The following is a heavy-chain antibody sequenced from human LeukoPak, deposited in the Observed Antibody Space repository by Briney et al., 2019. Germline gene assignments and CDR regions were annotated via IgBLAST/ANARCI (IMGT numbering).Heavy chain of an antibody. Sequence: SETLSLTCTVSGDSLTNSDFLWGWIRQPPGKGLEWVANIDDSGRIYSHLSLGSRVYISRDTSKNLLSLGVPYVTAPDPAVYYCASLDGSLAQIGGSYPDFWGQGILVTVSS. J-gene: IGHJ4*02. CDR2: IDDSGRI. CDR1: GDSLTNSDFL. V-gene: IGHV4-39*01. CDR3: ASLDGSLAQIGGSYPDF. D-gene: IGHD3-16*01.